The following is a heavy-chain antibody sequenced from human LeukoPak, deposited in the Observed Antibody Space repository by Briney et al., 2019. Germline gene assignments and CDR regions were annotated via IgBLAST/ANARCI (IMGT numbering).Heavy chain of an antibody. D-gene: IGHD3-3*01. J-gene: IGHJ2*01. V-gene: IGHV3-23*01. CDR3: AKDGNFWSGYSYWYFDL. CDR1: GFTFSSYA. Sequence: GGSLRLSCAASGFTFSSYAMSWVRQAPGKGLEWVSAIRGSGGSTYYADSVKGRFTISRDNSKNTLYLQMNSLRAEDTAVYYCAKDGNFWSGYSYWYFDLWGRGTLVTVSS. CDR2: IRGSGGST.